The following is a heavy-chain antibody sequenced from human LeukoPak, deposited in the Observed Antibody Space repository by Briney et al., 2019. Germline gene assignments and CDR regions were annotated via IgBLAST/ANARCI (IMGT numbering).Heavy chain of an antibody. Sequence: KPSEPLSLTCTVSDYSISSNYYWAWIRQPPGKGLGWIGTIYHSGSTYYSPSLKSRVTISVDTSKNQFSLKLSSVTAADTAVYYCATSGWYLLPGVYWGQGTLVTVSS. D-gene: IGHD6-19*01. CDR3: ATSGWYLLPGVY. J-gene: IGHJ4*02. V-gene: IGHV4-38-2*02. CDR1: DYSISSNYY. CDR2: IYHSGST.